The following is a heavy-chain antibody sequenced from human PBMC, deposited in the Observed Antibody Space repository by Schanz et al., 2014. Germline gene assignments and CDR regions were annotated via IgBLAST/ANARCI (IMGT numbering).Heavy chain of an antibody. D-gene: IGHD3-10*01. CDR1: GFIFSSYG. V-gene: IGHV3-33*01. CDR2: MSYDGSIK. J-gene: IGHJ4*02. Sequence: QLVGSGGGVVQLGRSLRLSCAASGFIFSSYGLHWVRQAPGKGLEWVAAMSYDGSIKYYADSVKGRFTMSRDNSKNTLYLQMNSLRAEDTAVYYCARANYRRKINFDYWGRGTLVNVSS. CDR3: ARANYRRKINFDY.